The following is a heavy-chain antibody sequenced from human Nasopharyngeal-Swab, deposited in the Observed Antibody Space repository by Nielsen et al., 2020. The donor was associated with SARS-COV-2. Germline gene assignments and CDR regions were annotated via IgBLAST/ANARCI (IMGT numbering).Heavy chain of an antibody. CDR3: ARDRGEAANYYDSSGSFDY. CDR1: GYTFTSYY. D-gene: IGHD3-22*01. V-gene: IGHV1-46*01. CDR2: INPSGGST. J-gene: IGHJ4*02. Sequence: ASVKVSCKASGYTFTSYYMHWVRQPPGHGLEWMGIINPSGGSTSYAQKFQGRVTMTRDTSTSTVYMELSSLRSEDTAVYYCARDRGEAANYYDSSGSFDYWGQGTLVTVSS.